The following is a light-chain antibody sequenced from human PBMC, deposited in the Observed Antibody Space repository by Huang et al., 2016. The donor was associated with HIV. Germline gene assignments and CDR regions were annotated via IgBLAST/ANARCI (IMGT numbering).Light chain of an antibody. Sequence: DIVVTQSPDSLAVSLGVRATITCKTSQRVSYSSNNKHYVSWYQQKPRQTPRRIIYGAATRESGVPDRFSGSGSGIDFTLTISNLQAEDVAVYYCQQYYTTPYTFGQGTKLEI. CDR2: GAA. CDR3: QQYYTTPYT. CDR1: QRVSYSSNNKHY. V-gene: IGKV4-1*01. J-gene: IGKJ2*01.